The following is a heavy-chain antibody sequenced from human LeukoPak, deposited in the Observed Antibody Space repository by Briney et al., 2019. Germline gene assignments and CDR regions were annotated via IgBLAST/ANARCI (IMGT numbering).Heavy chain of an antibody. J-gene: IGHJ3*02. CDR2: IYTSGST. Sequence: PSETLSLTCTVSGGSISSGSYYWSWIRQPAGKGLEWIGRIYTSGSTNYNPSLKSRVTISVDTSKNQFSLKLSSVTAADTAVYYCARSRITMVRGVIELGAFDIWGQGTMVTVSS. CDR1: GGSISSGSYY. D-gene: IGHD3-10*01. CDR3: ARSRITMVRGVIELGAFDI. V-gene: IGHV4-61*02.